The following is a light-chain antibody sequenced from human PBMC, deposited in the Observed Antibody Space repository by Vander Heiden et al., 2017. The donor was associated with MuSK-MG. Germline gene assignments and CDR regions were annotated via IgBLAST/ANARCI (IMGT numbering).Light chain of an antibody. CDR1: QTLTSTF. V-gene: IGKV3-20*01. J-gene: IGKJ1*01. Sequence: EVVLSQSPGTLSLSPGDRATLSCRASQTLTSTFLAWYQQKPGQPPRLLIYGASTRATGVPDRFRGSGSGTDFTLAINRLEPEDFAVYYCLQDGTSPRTFGQGTKVEI. CDR2: GAS. CDR3: LQDGTSPRT.